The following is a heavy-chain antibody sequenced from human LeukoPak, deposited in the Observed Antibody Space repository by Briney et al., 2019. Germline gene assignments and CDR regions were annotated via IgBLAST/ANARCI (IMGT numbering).Heavy chain of an antibody. D-gene: IGHD6-19*01. Sequence: GGSLRLSCAASGFTFSSYAMSWVRQAPGKGLEWVSGINADDGRTYYADSVKGRFTISRGNSKNTLSLQLNSLRAEDTAVYYCAKDATRISGWYYFDYWGQGSLVTVSS. V-gene: IGHV3-23*01. CDR2: INADDGRT. J-gene: IGHJ4*02. CDR1: GFTFSSYA. CDR3: AKDATRISGWYYFDY.